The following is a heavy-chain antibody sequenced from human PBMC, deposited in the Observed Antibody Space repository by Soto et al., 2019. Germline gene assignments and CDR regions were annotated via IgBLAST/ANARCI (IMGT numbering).Heavy chain of an antibody. Sequence: VGSLRLSCAASGFTFSSYGMHWVRQAPGKGLEWVAVISYDGSNKYYADSVKGRFTISRDNSKNTLYLQMNSLRAEDTAVYYCAKELGYCSSTSCYYKPRYYYYGMDVWGQGTTVTVSS. CDR2: ISYDGSNK. CDR1: GFTFSSYG. J-gene: IGHJ6*02. V-gene: IGHV3-30*18. D-gene: IGHD2-2*01. CDR3: AKELGYCSSTSCYYKPRYYYYGMDV.